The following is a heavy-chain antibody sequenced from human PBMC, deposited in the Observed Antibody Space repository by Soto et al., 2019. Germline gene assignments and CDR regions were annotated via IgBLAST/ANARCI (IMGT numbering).Heavy chain of an antibody. CDR1: GGSISSNSYY. V-gene: IGHV4-31*03. J-gene: IGHJ4*02. CDR3: ARSSTSANYFDY. D-gene: IGHD2-2*01. CDR2: IYYSGST. Sequence: PSETLSLTCTVSGGSISSNSYYWSWIRQHPGKGLEWIGYIYYSGSTYYNPSLKSRVTISVDTSKNQFSLKLSSVTAADTAVYYCARSSTSANYFDYWGQGTLVTVSS.